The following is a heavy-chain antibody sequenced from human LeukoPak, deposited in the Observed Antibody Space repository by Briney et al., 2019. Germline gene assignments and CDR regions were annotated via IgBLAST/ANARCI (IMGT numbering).Heavy chain of an antibody. CDR1: GFTFSSYG. CDR3: ARVRPGIAAAGPFDY. CDR2: IWYDGSNK. Sequence: PGGSLRLSCAASGFTFSSYGMHWVRQAPGKGLEWVAVIWYDGSNKYYADSVKGRFTISRDNSKNTLYLQMNSLRAEDTAVYYCARVRPGIAAAGPFDYWGQGTLVTASS. J-gene: IGHJ4*02. D-gene: IGHD6-13*01. V-gene: IGHV3-33*01.